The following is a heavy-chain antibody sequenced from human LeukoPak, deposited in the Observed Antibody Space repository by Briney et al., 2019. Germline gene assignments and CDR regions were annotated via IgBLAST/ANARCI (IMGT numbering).Heavy chain of an antibody. V-gene: IGHV4-59*08. CDR3: ARLNYDSGGYYGVPNWFDP. D-gene: IGHD3-22*01. CDR2: IYYTGST. J-gene: IGHJ5*02. Sequence: PSETLSLTCTVSGGSISSYYWSWIRQPPGKGLEWIGYIYYTGSTNYNPSLKSRVTISVDRSMNQFYLRMSSVTAADTAVYYCARLNYDSGGYYGVPNWFDPWGPGTLVTVSS. CDR1: GGSISSYY.